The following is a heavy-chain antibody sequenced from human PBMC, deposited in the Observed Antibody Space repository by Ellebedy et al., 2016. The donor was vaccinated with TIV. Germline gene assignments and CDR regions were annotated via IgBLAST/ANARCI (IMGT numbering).Heavy chain of an antibody. D-gene: IGHD2-15*01. CDR3: GTPGGYVSGFGQ. CDR2: TSGNGDST. V-gene: IGHV3-23*01. J-gene: IGHJ4*02. Sequence: GESLKISCAASGFTFSNYWMTWVRQAPGKGLEWVSTTSGNGDSTYYADSVKGRFTMSRDNSKNTLFLQMNSLRAEDTAVYYCGTPGGYVSGFGQWGQGTLVIVSS. CDR1: GFTFSNYW.